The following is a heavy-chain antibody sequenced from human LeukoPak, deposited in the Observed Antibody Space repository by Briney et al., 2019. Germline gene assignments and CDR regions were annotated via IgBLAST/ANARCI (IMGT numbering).Heavy chain of an antibody. CDR2: IIPIFGTA. V-gene: IGHV1-69*13. Sequence: SVKVSCKASGGTFSSYAISWVRQAPGQGLEWMGGIIPIFGTANYAQKFQRRVTITADDSTSTSYMELSSLRSEDTAVYYCARDLDYYGSKWFDPWGQGTLVTVSS. CDR3: ARDLDYYGSKWFDP. CDR1: GGTFSSYA. D-gene: IGHD3-10*01. J-gene: IGHJ5*02.